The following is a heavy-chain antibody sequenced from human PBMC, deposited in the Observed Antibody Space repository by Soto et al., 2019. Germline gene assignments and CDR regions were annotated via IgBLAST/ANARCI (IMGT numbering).Heavy chain of an antibody. CDR1: GLTVSGKKY. J-gene: IGHJ3*01. CDR2: LYDVDGT. CDR3: ATWHEREHAYDV. Sequence: DVQLVESGGGLIQPGESLRLSCAAFGLTVSGKKYVAWVRQAPGKGLEWVSALYDVDGTYYAVSLKGRFTTSTDSSKTTVYLQMNDLRPDDTAVYYCATWHEREHAYDVWGQGTTVTVSS. D-gene: IGHD1-1*01. V-gene: IGHV3-53*01.